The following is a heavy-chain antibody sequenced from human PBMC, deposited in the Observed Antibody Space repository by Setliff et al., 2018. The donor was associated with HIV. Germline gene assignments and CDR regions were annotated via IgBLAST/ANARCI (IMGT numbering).Heavy chain of an antibody. D-gene: IGHD3-10*01. CDR3: ARQPPLSVLQVWFDDY. CDR2: MNPNSGNT. J-gene: IGHJ4*02. CDR1: GYTFTSYA. V-gene: IGHV1-8*02. Sequence: VASVKVSCKASGYTFTSYAMHWVRQAPGQRLEWMGWMNPNSGNTGYAQKFQGRVTMTRNTSISTAYMELSSLRSEDTAMYFCARQPPLSVLQVWFDDYWGQGTLVTVSS.